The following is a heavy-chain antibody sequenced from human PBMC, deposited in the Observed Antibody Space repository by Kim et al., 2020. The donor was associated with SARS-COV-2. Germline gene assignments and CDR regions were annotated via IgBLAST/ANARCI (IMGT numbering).Heavy chain of an antibody. V-gene: IGHV1-3*01. CDR1: GYTFTSYA. CDR2: INAGNGNT. Sequence: ASVKVSCKASGYTFTSYAMHWVRQAPGQRLEWMGWINAGNGNTKYSQKFQGRVTITRDTSASTAYMELSSLRSEDTAVYYCARTSSGGLYYYYYGMDVWGQGTTVTVSS. D-gene: IGHD6-25*01. J-gene: IGHJ6*02. CDR3: ARTSSGGLYYYYYGMDV.